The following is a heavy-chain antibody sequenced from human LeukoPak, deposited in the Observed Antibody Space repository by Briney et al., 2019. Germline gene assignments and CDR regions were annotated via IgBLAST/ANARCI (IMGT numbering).Heavy chain of an antibody. CDR2: VWNDGSNK. CDR1: GFIFSSYG. J-gene: IGHJ3*02. V-gene: IGHV3-33*01. Sequence: PGGSLRLSCAASGFIFSSYGVHWVRQAPGKGLEWVAVVWNDGSNKYYADSVKGRFTISRDNPENTLYLQMNSLRAEDTAVYYCARDRSGSYDAFDIWGQGTMVTVS. D-gene: IGHD1-26*01. CDR3: ARDRSGSYDAFDI.